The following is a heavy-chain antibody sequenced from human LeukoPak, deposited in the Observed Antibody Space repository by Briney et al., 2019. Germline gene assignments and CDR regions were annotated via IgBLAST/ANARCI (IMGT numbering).Heavy chain of an antibody. D-gene: IGHD6-19*01. Sequence: GGSLRLPCAASGFTFSSYAMHWVRQAPGKGLEWVPVISYDGSNKYYADSVKGRFTISRDNSKNTLYLQMNSLRAEDTAVYYCAREDGIAVAGTPRHYDYWGQGTLVTVSS. CDR3: AREDGIAVAGTPRHYDY. V-gene: IGHV3-30-3*01. CDR1: GFTFSSYA. CDR2: ISYDGSNK. J-gene: IGHJ4*02.